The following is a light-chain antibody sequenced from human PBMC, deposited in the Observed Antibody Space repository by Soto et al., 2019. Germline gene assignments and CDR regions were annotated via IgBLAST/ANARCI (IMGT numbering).Light chain of an antibody. V-gene: IGLV2-11*01. CDR1: GSDVGDSSH. J-gene: IGLJ3*02. Sequence: QSALTQPRSVSGSPGQSVTISCTATGSDVGDSSHVSWYQLHPGKAPKLMIYEVNNRPSGVHDSFSGSKSGSTASLTISGLQAEDEAEYYCCLSPGSLTWMFGGGTKVTV. CDR2: EVN. CDR3: CLSPGSLTWM.